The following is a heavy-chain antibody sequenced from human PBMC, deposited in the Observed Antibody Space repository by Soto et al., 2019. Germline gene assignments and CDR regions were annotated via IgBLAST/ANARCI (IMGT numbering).Heavy chain of an antibody. CDR1: GFTFSNYA. CDR3: AKSPTVKQRGVAWGPSDYYGMDG. Sequence: GGSLRLSCSASGFTFSNYAMHWVRQAPGKGLEYVSAISSNGGSTDYADSVKGRFTISRDNSKNPLYLQMSSLRAEATAVYYGAKSPTVKQRGVAWGPSDYYGMDGWGQGSTGSASS. J-gene: IGHJ6*02. D-gene: IGHD4-4*01. V-gene: IGHV3-64D*06. CDR2: ISSNGGST.